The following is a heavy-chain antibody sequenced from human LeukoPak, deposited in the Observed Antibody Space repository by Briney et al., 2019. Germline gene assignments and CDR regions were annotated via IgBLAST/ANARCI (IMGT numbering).Heavy chain of an antibody. V-gene: IGHV1-69*01. CDR3: ARGKSRRRDGYNYPLDY. J-gene: IGHJ4*02. CDR1: GGTFSSYA. D-gene: IGHD5-24*01. CDR2: IIPIFGTA. Sequence: SVKVSCKASGGTFSSYAISWVRQAPGQGLEWIGGIIPIFGTANYAQKFQGRVTITADESTSTAYMELSSLRSEDTAVYYCARGKSRRRDGYNYPLDYWGQGTLVTVSS.